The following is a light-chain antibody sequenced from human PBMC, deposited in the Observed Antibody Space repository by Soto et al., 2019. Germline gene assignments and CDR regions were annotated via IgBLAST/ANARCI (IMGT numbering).Light chain of an antibody. CDR3: QQYNSFWT. V-gene: IGKV1-5*01. CDR1: QSISSW. Sequence: DIQMTQSPSTLSASVGDRVTITCRASQSISSWLAWYQQKPGKAPKLLIYDASYLERGVPSRFSGSGSGTEFTLTISSLKPDDLATYYCQQYNSFWTFGQGPKVDIK. J-gene: IGKJ1*01. CDR2: DAS.